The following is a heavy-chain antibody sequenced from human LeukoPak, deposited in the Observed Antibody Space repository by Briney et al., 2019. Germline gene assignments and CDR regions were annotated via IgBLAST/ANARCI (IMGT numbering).Heavy chain of an antibody. CDR2: TSSDLNVK. D-gene: IGHD2/OR15-2a*01. V-gene: IGHV3-30*18. CDR3: VKDLDFRADC. CDR1: GFTFRNYV. J-gene: IGHJ4*02. Sequence: GGSLRLSCAASGFTFRNYVIHWVRQAPGKGLEWAAVTSSDLNVKLYADSVQGRFTISRDNAKNTLYLQMNSLRAEDTALYYCVKDLDFRADCWGQGTLVTVSS.